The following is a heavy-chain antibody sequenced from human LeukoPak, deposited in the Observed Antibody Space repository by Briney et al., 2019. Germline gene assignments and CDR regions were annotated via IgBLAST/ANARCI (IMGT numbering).Heavy chain of an antibody. CDR3: ARIGDFDY. V-gene: IGHV4-39*01. CDR1: GGSISSSSYS. Sequence: SETLSLTCIVSGGSISSSSYSWGWIRQPPGKGLEWIGSIYYSGSTYYNPSLKSRVTISVDTSKNHFSLKLSSVTAADTAVYYCARIGDFDYWGQGTLVAVSS. D-gene: IGHD3-22*01. CDR2: IYYSGST. J-gene: IGHJ4*02.